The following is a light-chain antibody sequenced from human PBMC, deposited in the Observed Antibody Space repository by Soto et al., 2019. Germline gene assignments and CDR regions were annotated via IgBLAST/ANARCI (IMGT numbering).Light chain of an antibody. CDR1: QSITTW. CDR3: QQYRTYPWT. J-gene: IGKJ1*01. V-gene: IGKV1-5*01. Sequence: DIQMTQSPTTLSASVGDRFTITCRASQSITTWSAWYQQKPGKAPKLLIFDASSLERGVPSRFSGSGSGTEFSLTISSLQPDDFATYYCQQYRTYPWTFGQGTKVDIK. CDR2: DAS.